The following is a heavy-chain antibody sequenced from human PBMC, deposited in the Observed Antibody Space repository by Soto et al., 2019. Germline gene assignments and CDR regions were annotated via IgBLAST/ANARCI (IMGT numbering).Heavy chain of an antibody. D-gene: IGHD4-17*01. CDR1: GGSISSSSYY. CDR2: IYYSGST. V-gene: IGHV4-39*01. CDR3: ASGPLYGDYGHWYFDL. Sequence: QLQLQESGPGLVKPSETLSLTCTVSGGSISSSSYYWGWIRQPPGKGLEWIGSIYYSGSTYYNPSLKSRVTISVDTSKNQFSLKLSSVTAADTAVYYCASGPLYGDYGHWYFDLWGRGTLVTVSS. J-gene: IGHJ2*01.